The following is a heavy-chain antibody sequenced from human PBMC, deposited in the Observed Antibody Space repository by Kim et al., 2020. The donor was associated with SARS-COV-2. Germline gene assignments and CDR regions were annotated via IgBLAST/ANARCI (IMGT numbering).Heavy chain of an antibody. D-gene: IGHD1-1*01. CDR3: ARGVKLGAGTGGANWFDP. J-gene: IGHJ5*02. V-gene: IGHV4-34*01. Sequence: KSRVTISVDTSKNQFSLKLSSVTAADTAVYYCARGVKLGAGTGGANWFDPWGQGTLVTVSS.